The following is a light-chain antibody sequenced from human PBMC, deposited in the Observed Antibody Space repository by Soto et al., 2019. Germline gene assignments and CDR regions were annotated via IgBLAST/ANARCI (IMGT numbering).Light chain of an antibody. J-gene: IGKJ5*01. V-gene: IGKV3-15*01. CDR1: ETVSTN. Sequence: EMVLTQSPATLSVSPGERATLSCRATETVSTNLAWFQRKAGQPPRLPIYGSSTRATGVPDRFSGSGSGTEFALIISSLQSEDVAVYYCQQYSNWPPAITFGQGTRLEIK. CDR2: GSS. CDR3: QQYSNWPPAIT.